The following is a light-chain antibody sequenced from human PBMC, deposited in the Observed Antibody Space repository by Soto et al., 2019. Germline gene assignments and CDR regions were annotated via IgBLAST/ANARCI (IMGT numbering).Light chain of an antibody. V-gene: IGLV2-23*01. CDR3: CSFAGSTPFV. J-gene: IGLJ1*01. CDR1: SSDVGSYNL. Sequence: QSALTQPAYVSGSPGRSITISCTGTSSDVGSYNLVSWYQQHPGKAAKVIIYDGRKRPSGVSNRLSGSKSGNTASLKISGLQADDEADYYCCSFAGSTPFVFGTGTKVTVL. CDR2: DGR.